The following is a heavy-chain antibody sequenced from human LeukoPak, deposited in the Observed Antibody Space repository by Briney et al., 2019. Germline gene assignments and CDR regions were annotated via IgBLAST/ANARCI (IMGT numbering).Heavy chain of an antibody. D-gene: IGHD7-27*01. CDR3: ARTGDGPWGGFDY. V-gene: IGHV4-30-2*01. Sequence: SETLSLTCTVSGGSISSCGYYWSWIRQPPGKGLEWIGYIYHSGSTYYNPSLKSRVTISVDRSKNQFSLKLSSVTAADTAVYYCARTGDGPWGGFDYWGQGTLVTVSS. CDR2: IYHSGST. CDR1: GGSISSCGYY. J-gene: IGHJ4*02.